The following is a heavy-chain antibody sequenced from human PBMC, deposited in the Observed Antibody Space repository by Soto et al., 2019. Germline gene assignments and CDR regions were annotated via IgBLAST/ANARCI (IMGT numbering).Heavy chain of an antibody. V-gene: IGHV3-11*01. CDR2: ISSSGTYI. CDR1: GFTFSDYY. CDR3: VRSKGGYSYGTPFDY. J-gene: IGHJ4*02. Sequence: PGGSLRLSCAASGFTFSDYYMSWIRQAPGKGLEWVSYISSSGTYIFYADSVKGRFTISRDNAENSLHLQMNSLRPEDTALYYCVRSKGGYSYGTPFDYWGQGTLVTV. D-gene: IGHD5-18*01.